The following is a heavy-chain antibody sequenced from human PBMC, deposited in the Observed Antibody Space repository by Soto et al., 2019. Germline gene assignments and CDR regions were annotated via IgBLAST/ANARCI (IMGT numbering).Heavy chain of an antibody. CDR1: GGSISSGGYY. Sequence: LSLTCTVSGGSISSGGYYWSWVRQAPGKGLEWVSAISGSGGSTYYADSVKGRFTISRDNSKNTLYLQMNSLRAEDTAVYYCAKEAIVVVPAARTSHGMDVWGQGTTVTVSS. CDR2: ISGSGGST. D-gene: IGHD2-2*01. CDR3: AKEAIVVVPAARTSHGMDV. J-gene: IGHJ6*02. V-gene: IGHV3-23*01.